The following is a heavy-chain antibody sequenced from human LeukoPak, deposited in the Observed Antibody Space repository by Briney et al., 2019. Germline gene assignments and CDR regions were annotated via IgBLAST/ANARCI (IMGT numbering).Heavy chain of an antibody. V-gene: IGHV3-11*01. D-gene: IGHD1-1*01. CDR2: ISSSGTTI. CDR3: AREDGTY. J-gene: IGHJ4*02. Sequence: KGLDWVSYISSSGTTIYYADSVKGRFTISRDNAKKSLYLQMSSLRAEDTAVYYCAREDGTYWGQGTLVTVSS.